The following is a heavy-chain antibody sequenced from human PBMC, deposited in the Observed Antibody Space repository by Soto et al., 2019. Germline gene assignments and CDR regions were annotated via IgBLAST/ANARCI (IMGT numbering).Heavy chain of an antibody. D-gene: IGHD3-3*01. CDR3: ARDGARITVFGVVYYFDY. Sequence: ASVKVSCKASGYTFSSHAMHWVRQAPGQRLEWMGWINAGNGNTKYSQNFQGRVAITRDTSASTAYMELRSLRSEDTAVYYCARDGARITVFGVVYYFDYWGQGTLVAVSS. CDR2: INAGNGNT. V-gene: IGHV1-3*01. CDR1: GYTFSSHA. J-gene: IGHJ4*02.